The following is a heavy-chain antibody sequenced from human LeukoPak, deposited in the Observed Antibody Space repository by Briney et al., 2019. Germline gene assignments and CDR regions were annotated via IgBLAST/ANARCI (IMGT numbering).Heavy chain of an antibody. V-gene: IGHV3-21*04. D-gene: IGHD1-26*01. CDR2: ISSSSSYI. Sequence: GGSLRLSCAASGFTFSSYSMNWVRQAPGKGLEWVSSISSSSSYIYYADSVKGRFTISRDNSKNTLYLQMNSLRAEDTALYYCAKGRSGSYSPTWDYWGQGTLVTVSS. CDR3: AKGRSGSYSPTWDY. J-gene: IGHJ4*02. CDR1: GFTFSSYS.